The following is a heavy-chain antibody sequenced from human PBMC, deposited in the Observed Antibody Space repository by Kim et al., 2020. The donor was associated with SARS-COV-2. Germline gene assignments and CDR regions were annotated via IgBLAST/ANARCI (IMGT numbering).Heavy chain of an antibody. Sequence: ASVKVPCKASGYTLTEYSMHWVRQAPGQGLEYMGWINTNTGNPTYAQAYLGRFVFSLDPSVSTTYLHITTLKAEDTAIYYRAREDFSRGMDVWGQGTTVTVSS. CDR2: INTNTGNP. CDR1: GYTLTEYS. CDR3: AREDFSRGMDV. J-gene: IGHJ6*02. V-gene: IGHV7-4-1*02. D-gene: IGHD3-10*01.